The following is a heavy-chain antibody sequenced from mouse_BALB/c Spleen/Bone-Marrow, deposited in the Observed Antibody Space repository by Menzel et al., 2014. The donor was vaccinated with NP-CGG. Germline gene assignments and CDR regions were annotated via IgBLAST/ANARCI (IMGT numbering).Heavy chain of an antibody. CDR1: GYTFTSYT. J-gene: IGHJ4*01. V-gene: IGHV1-4*01. CDR3: ARRYDYAMDY. CDR2: INPSSGYT. D-gene: IGHD2-14*01. Sequence: VQLQQSGAELARPGASVKMSCKASGYTFTSYTMHWVKRRPGQGLEWIGYINPSSGYTNYNQKFKDKATLTADKSSSTAYMQLSSLTPEDSAVYYCARRYDYAMDYWGQGTSVTVSS.